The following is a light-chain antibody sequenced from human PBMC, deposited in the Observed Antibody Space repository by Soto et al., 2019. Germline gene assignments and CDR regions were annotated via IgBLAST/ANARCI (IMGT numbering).Light chain of an antibody. CDR1: QDIRGA. J-gene: IGKJ5*01. V-gene: IGKV1-13*02. CDR3: QQFNSYPIT. Sequence: AIQLTQSPSSLSASVGDRVTITCRASQDIRGALAWYQQKPGKAPKILIYDVSILEGGVPSRFSGSSSGTDFTLTISSLQPGDFATYYCQQFNSYPITFGQGTRLEIK. CDR2: DVS.